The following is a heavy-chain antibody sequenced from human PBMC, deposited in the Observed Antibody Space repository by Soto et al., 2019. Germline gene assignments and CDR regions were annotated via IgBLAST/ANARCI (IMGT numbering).Heavy chain of an antibody. J-gene: IGHJ6*02. CDR2: INHSGST. D-gene: IGHD3-16*01. V-gene: IGHV4-34*01. CDR3: ARLFPPTLGGGYYYYGMDV. Sequence: LSLTCAVYGGSLSGYYWSWIRQPPGKWLEWIGEINHSGSTNYNPSLKSRVTISVDTSKNQFSLKLSSVTAADTAVYYCARLFPPTLGGGYYYYGMDVWGQGTTVTVSS. CDR1: GGSLSGYY.